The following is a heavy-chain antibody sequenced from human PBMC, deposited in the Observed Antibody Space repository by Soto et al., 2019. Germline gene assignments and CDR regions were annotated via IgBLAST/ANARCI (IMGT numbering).Heavy chain of an antibody. CDR1: GFTFSMSA. D-gene: IGHD7-27*01. CDR2: ISYDGNNE. CDR3: ARHNWGPQNPPRHDGFEI. J-gene: IGHJ3*02. Sequence: QVQLVESGGGVVQPGGSLRLSCAASGFTFSMSAMHWVRQAPGKGLEWVAFISYDGNNEFYADSLQGRVTISRDNSKDILLLQLNSLTADDTALYFCARHNWGPQNPPRHDGFEIWGRGTMVTVSS. V-gene: IGHV3-30-3*01.